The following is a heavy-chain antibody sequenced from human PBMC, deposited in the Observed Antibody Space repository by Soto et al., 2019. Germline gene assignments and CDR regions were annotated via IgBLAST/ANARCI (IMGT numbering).Heavy chain of an antibody. V-gene: IGHV4-59*01. CDR3: ARSVAVPGAHIDY. J-gene: IGHJ4*02. CDR1: GGSISGSY. CDR2: VYYTGST. Sequence: SETLSLTCSVSGGSISGSYWSWIRQSPGKGLEWLGYVYYTGSTNYSPSLRSRVSISVDTSKNEFSLRLSSVAAADTAVYFCARSVAVPGAHIDYWGQGTQVTVPS. D-gene: IGHD6-19*01.